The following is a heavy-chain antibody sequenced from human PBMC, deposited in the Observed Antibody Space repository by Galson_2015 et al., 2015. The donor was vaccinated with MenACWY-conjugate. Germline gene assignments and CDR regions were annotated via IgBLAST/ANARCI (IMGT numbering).Heavy chain of an antibody. CDR3: ARDRRSGSYDY. V-gene: IGHV7-4-1*02. D-gene: IGHD1-26*01. Sequence: SVKVSCKAFGYTFSGYSINWVRQAPGQGLEWMGRIDTNTGHPTYAQGFSGRFVFSLDTSVSTAYLQISTLQAEDSAVYFCARDRRSGSYDYWGQGTLVTVSS. CDR2: IDTNTGHP. J-gene: IGHJ4*02. CDR1: GYTFSGYS.